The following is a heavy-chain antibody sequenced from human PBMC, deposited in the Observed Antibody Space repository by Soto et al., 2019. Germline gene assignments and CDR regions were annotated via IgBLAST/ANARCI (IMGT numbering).Heavy chain of an antibody. D-gene: IGHD3-9*01. CDR1: GYTFTSYG. J-gene: IGHJ4*02. Sequence: ASVKVSCKASGYTFTSYGISWVRQAPGQGLEWMGWISAYNGNTNYAQKLQGRVTMTTDTSTSTAYMELSSLRSEDTAVYYCARDFRPGGYFDWLLGYWGQGTLVTVSS. CDR3: ARDFRPGGYFDWLLGY. V-gene: IGHV1-18*01. CDR2: ISAYNGNT.